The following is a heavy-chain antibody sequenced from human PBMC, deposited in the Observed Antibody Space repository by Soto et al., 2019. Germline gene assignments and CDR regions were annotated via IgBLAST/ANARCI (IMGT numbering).Heavy chain of an antibody. Sequence: LRLSCVASGFMFDSYAMNWVRQAPGKGLEWVSYISPGGDRIYYAESLKGRITISRDNARNSLSLQMNILSDEGTAVYYCAKSADSAGWGVDFWGQGTLVTVSS. CDR3: AKSADSAGWGVDF. CDR1: GFMFDSYA. CDR2: ISPGGDRI. J-gene: IGHJ4*02. V-gene: IGHV3-48*03. D-gene: IGHD6-19*01.